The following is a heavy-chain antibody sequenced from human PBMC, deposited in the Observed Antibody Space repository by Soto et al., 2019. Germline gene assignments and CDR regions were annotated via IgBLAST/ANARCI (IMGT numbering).Heavy chain of an antibody. CDR3: ARWEAGFDY. Sequence: KFQGRVTITRDTSASTAYMELSSLRSEDTAVYYCARWEAGFDYWGQGTLVTVSS. J-gene: IGHJ4*02. V-gene: IGHV1-3*01. D-gene: IGHD6-13*01.